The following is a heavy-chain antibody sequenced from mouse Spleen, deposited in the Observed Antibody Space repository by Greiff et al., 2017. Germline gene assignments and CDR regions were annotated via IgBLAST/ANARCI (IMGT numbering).Heavy chain of an antibody. J-gene: IGHJ4*01. D-gene: IGHD2-14*01. CDR2: IWSGGST. Sequence: VQVVESGPGLVQPSQSLSITCTVSGFSLTSYGVHWVRQSPGKGLEWLGVIWSGGSTDYNAAFISRLSISKDDSKSQVFFKMNSLQADDTAIYYCARKDGRYDYAMDYWGQGTSVTVSS. V-gene: IGHV2-4-1*01. CDR3: ARKDGRYDYAMDY. CDR1: GFSLTSYG.